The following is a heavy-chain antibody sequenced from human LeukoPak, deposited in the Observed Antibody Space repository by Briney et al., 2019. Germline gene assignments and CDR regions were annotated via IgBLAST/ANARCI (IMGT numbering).Heavy chain of an antibody. Sequence: SQTLSLTCSVSGYSISSPYYWGWIRQAPGKGLEWIGNIYHNGRTYSNPSLKSRVTMSVDTSKNQFSLKLSSVTAADTAVYYCARGPDDAFDIWGQGTMVTVSS. CDR3: ARGPDDAFDI. CDR2: IYHNGRT. J-gene: IGHJ3*02. CDR1: GYSISSPYY. V-gene: IGHV4-38-2*02.